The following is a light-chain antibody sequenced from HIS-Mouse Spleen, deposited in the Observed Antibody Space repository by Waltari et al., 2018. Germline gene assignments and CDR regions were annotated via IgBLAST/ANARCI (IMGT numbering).Light chain of an antibody. J-gene: IGLJ2*01. CDR1: KLGDKY. CDR3: QAWDSSYSV. Sequence: SYELTQPPSVSVSPGQTASITCSGDKLGDKYACWYQQKPGQSPVVVIYQDSKRPSGIPERFSCSNSGNTATLTISGTQAMDEADYYCQAWDSSYSVFGGGTKLTVL. CDR2: QDS. V-gene: IGLV3-1*01.